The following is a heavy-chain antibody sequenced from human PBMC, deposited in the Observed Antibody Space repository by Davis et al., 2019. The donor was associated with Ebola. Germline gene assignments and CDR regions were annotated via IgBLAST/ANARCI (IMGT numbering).Heavy chain of an antibody. CDR2: INPKDGRT. V-gene: IGHV1-46*01. CDR1: GYTFTNYY. CDR3: ARGRRVDSSGYYRDWFDP. Sequence: ASVQVSCKASGYTFTNYYMHWVRQAPGQGLEWMGMINPKDGRTIYAQKFQGRVTMTRNTSISTAYMELSSLRSEDTAVYYCARGRRVDSSGYYRDWFDPWGQGTLVTVSS. D-gene: IGHD3-22*01. J-gene: IGHJ5*02.